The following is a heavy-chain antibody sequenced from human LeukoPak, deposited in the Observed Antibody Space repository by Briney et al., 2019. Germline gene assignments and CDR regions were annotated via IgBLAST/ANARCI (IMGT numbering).Heavy chain of an antibody. V-gene: IGHV1-8*03. D-gene: IGHD6-13*01. CDR3: ARGHRAAAGKLLRNFDY. CDR1: GYTFTSYD. J-gene: IGHJ4*02. Sequence: AASVTVSCKASGYTFTSYDINWVRQATGQGLEWKGWMNPNSGNTGYAQKFQGRVTITRNTSISTAYMELSSLRSEDTAVYYCARGHRAAAGKLLRNFDYWGQGTLVTVSS. CDR2: MNPNSGNT.